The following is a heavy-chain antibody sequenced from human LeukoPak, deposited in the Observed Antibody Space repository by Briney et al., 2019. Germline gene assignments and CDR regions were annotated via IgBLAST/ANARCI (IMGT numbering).Heavy chain of an antibody. CDR3: ATVLLYGDAFDI. V-gene: IGHV1-8*01. J-gene: IGHJ3*02. Sequence: ASVKVSCKASGYTFTSYDINWVRQATGQGLEWLGWMNPSSGNTGYAQKFQGRVTMTRDTSISTAYMELSSLRSEDTAVYYCATVLLYGDAFDIWGQGTMVTVSS. D-gene: IGHD2-15*01. CDR1: GYTFTSYD. CDR2: MNPSSGNT.